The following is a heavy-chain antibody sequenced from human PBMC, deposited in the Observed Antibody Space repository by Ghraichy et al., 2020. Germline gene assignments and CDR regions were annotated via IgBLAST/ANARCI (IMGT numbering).Heavy chain of an antibody. CDR2: IDWDDDK. Sequence: SGPTLVKPTQTLTLTCTFSGFSLSTSGMCVSWIRQTPGKALDWLARIDWDDDKYYSTSLKTRLTISTDTSKNQVVLTMTNMDPVDTATYYCARDYYDSSVYVTCYYDYYRDVWGKGTTFTVAS. D-gene: IGHD3-22*01. CDR1: GFSLSTSGMC. CDR3: ARDYYDSSVYVTCYYDYYRDV. J-gene: IGHJ6*03. V-gene: IGHV2-70*11.